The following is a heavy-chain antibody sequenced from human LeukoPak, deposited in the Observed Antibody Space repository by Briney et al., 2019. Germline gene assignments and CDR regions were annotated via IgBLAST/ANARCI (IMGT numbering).Heavy chain of an antibody. V-gene: IGHV3-48*01. J-gene: IGHJ4*02. D-gene: IGHD4-23*01. Sequence: PGGSLRLSCAASGFTFSSYSMNWVRQAPGKGLEWVSYISSSSSTIYYADSVKGRFTISRDNAKNSLYLQMNSLGAEDTAVYYCARDYSGGNSFSAHWGQGTLVTVSS. CDR2: ISSSSSTI. CDR3: ARDYSGGNSFSAH. CDR1: GFTFSSYS.